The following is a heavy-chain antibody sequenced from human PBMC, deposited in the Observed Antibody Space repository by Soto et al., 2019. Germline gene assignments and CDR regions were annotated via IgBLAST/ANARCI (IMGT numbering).Heavy chain of an antibody. J-gene: IGHJ4*02. CDR2: TIPIFGTA. CDR1: GGTFSSYA. Sequence: EASVKVSCKASGGTFSSYAISWVRQAPGQGLEWMGGTIPIFGTANYAQKFQGRVTITADESTSTAYMELSSLRSEDTAVYYCAREYGAKRISYWGQGTLVTVSS. D-gene: IGHD2-8*01. V-gene: IGHV1-69*13. CDR3: AREYGAKRISY.